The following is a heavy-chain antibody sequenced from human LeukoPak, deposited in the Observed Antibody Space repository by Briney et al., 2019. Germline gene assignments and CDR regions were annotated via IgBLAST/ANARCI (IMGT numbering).Heavy chain of an antibody. CDR2: ISYDGSNK. CDR3: ARDRRIGLFDY. CDR1: GFTYSSYA. Sequence: PGRSLRLSCAASGFTYSSYAMHWVRQAPGKGLEWVAVISYDGSNKYYADSVKGRLTISRDNSKNTLYLQMNSLRAEDTAVYYCARDRRIGLFDYWGQGTLVTVSS. V-gene: IGHV3-30-3*01. D-gene: IGHD1-14*01. J-gene: IGHJ4*02.